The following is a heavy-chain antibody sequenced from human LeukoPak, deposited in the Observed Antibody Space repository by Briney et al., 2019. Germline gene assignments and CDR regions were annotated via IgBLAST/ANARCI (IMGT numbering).Heavy chain of an antibody. CDR2: IYPGDSDT. Sequence: GESLKNSCKGSGYSFTSYWIGWVRQMPGKGLEWMGIIYPGDSDTRYSPSFQGQVTISADKSISTTYLQWSSLKASDTAMYYCARQTLVDTAIWYWGQGTMATVSS. CDR1: GYSFTSYW. J-gene: IGHJ4*02. D-gene: IGHD5-18*01. V-gene: IGHV5-51*01. CDR3: ARQTLVDTAIWY.